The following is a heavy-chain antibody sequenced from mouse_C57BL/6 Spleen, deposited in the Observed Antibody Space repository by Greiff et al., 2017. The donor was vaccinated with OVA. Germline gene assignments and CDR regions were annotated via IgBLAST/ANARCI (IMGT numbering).Heavy chain of an antibody. J-gene: IGHJ1*03. D-gene: IGHD2-4*01. CDR2: IDPSDSYT. V-gene: IGHV1-69*01. CDR3: ARPIYYDYDGYFDV. Sequence: VKQRPGQGLEWIGEIDPSDSYTNYNQKFKGKSTLTVDKSSSTAYMQLSSLTSEDSAVYYCARPIYYDYDGYFDVWGTGTTVTVSS.